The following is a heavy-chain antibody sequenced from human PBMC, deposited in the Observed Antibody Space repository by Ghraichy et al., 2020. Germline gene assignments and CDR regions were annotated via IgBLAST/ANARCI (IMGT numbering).Heavy chain of an antibody. Sequence: GGSLRLSCAASGFTFSSYAMSCVRQAPGKGLEWVSAISDSGGRTFYADSVKGRFTISRDNSKNTLYLQMNSLRGEDTAVYYCAKDRRRDYDFRSGSSEFDPWGQGTLVTVSS. CDR2: ISDSGGRT. CDR1: GFTFSSYA. V-gene: IGHV3-23*01. D-gene: IGHD3-3*01. CDR3: AKDRRRDYDFRSGSSEFDP. J-gene: IGHJ5*02.